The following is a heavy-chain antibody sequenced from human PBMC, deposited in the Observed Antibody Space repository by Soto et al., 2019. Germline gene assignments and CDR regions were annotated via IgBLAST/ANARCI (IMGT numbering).Heavy chain of an antibody. J-gene: IGHJ4*02. Sequence: ASVKVSCKASGYTFTGYYMHWVRQAPGQGLEWMGWINPNSGNTGYAQKFQGRVTMTRNTSISTAYMELSSLRSEDTAVYYCARNYDFWSGPYSVNWGQGTLVTVSS. D-gene: IGHD3-3*01. CDR2: INPNSGNT. CDR1: GYTFTGYY. V-gene: IGHV1-8*02. CDR3: ARNYDFWSGPYSVN.